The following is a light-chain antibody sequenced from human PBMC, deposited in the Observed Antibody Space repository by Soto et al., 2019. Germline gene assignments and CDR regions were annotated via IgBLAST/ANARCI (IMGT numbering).Light chain of an antibody. CDR3: QQYGSSPWT. J-gene: IGKJ1*01. V-gene: IGKV3-20*01. Sequence: EIVLTQSPGTLSLSPGARATLSCRASQSVSRSYLAWYHQKPGQAPRLLIYGASSRATGIPDRFSGSGSGTDFTLTISRLEPEDFAVYYCQQYGSSPWTFGQGTKVEIK. CDR1: QSVSRSY. CDR2: GAS.